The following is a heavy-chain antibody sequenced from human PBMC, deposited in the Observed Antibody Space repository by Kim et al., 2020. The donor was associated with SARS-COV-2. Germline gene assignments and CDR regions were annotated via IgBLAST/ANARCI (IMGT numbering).Heavy chain of an antibody. V-gene: IGHV4-34*01. CDR1: GGSFSGYY. CDR2: INHSGST. Sequence: SETLSLTCAVYGGSFSGYYWSWIRQPPGKGLEWIGEINHSGSTNYNPSLKSRVTISVDTSKNQFSLKLSSVTAADTAVYYCARRGTYYYGSGSYSAPTGWFDPWGQGTLVTVSS. J-gene: IGHJ5*02. D-gene: IGHD3-10*01. CDR3: ARRGTYYYGSGSYSAPTGWFDP.